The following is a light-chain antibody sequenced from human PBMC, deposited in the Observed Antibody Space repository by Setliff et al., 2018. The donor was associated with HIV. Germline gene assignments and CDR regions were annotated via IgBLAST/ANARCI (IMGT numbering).Light chain of an antibody. Sequence: QSALTQPASVSGSPGQSITISCSGTISDIGSYNFVSWYQQHPGKAPKVMIYEVTKRPSGVSNRFSGSKSGNAASLTISGLQAEDEADYYCCSYAGSSTFPYVFGTGTKVTVL. V-gene: IGLV2-23*02. CDR3: CSYAGSSTFPYV. J-gene: IGLJ1*01. CDR1: ISDIGSYNF. CDR2: EVT.